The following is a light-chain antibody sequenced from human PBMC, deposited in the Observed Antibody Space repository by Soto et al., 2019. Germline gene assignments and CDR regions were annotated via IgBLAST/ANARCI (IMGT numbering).Light chain of an antibody. CDR3: CSYAGGGTYV. J-gene: IGLJ1*01. CDR1: SSDVGNYNL. Sequence: QSALTQPASVSGSPGQSITISCTGTSSDVGNYNLVSWYQQHPGKAPKLMMYEGTERPSGVSNRFSGSKSDNTASLTISGLQAEDEADYYCCSYAGGGTYVFGTGTKLTVL. V-gene: IGLV2-23*01. CDR2: EGT.